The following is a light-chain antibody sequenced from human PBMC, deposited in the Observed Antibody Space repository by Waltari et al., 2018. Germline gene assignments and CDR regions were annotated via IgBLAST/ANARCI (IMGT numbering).Light chain of an antibody. Sequence: DIQMTQSPSTLSASVGDRVTVTCRASKNINKWLAWYQQKPGKAPNLLIYDASTLQSGVPSRFSGSGFGTEFTLAISSLQPEDFATYFCQHYNTYPPTFGQGTRVELK. CDR2: DAS. J-gene: IGKJ1*01. CDR3: QHYNTYPPT. CDR1: KNINKW. V-gene: IGKV1-5*01.